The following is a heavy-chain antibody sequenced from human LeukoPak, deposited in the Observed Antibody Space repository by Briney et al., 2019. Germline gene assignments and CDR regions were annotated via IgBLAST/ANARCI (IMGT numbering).Heavy chain of an antibody. D-gene: IGHD6-19*01. J-gene: IGHJ4*02. CDR1: EFTLSYYA. V-gene: IGHV3-23*01. CDR3: AKAPSGWPKF. CDR2: ISESGANT. Sequence: GGSLRLSCAASEFTLSYYAMSWVRQAPGRGLEWVSAISESGANTYYADSVKGRFTISRDNSKNTLYLQMNSLRAEDTAVYYCAKAPSGWPKFWGQGTLVTVSS.